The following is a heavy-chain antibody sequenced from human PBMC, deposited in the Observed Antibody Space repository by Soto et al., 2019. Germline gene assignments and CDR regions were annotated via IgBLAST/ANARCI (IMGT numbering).Heavy chain of an antibody. J-gene: IGHJ4*02. CDR1: GDSVSSTTVA. CDR2: TYYRSTWYT. CDR3: ARLTGNSWLDY. D-gene: IGHD6-13*01. Sequence: SQTLSLTCAISGDSVSSTTVAWNWIRQSPSRGLEWLGRTYYRSTWYTEYAVSLESRMTITTDTSKNQFSLQLNSVTPEDTATYYCARLTGNSWLDYWGQGTQVTVSS. V-gene: IGHV6-1*01.